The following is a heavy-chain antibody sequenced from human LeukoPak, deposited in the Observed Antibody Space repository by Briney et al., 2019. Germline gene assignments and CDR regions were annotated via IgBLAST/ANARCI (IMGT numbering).Heavy chain of an antibody. CDR3: AKDRKSSIASPGGFDY. CDR2: ISWNSGSI. J-gene: IGHJ4*02. V-gene: IGHV3-9*01. D-gene: IGHD6-6*01. CDR1: GFTFDDYA. Sequence: TGGPLRLSCADSGFTFDDYAMHWVRQAPGKGLEWVSGISWNSGSIGYADSVKGRFTISRDNARNSLYLQMNSLRAEDTALYYFAKDRKSSIASPGGFDYWGQGTLVTVSS.